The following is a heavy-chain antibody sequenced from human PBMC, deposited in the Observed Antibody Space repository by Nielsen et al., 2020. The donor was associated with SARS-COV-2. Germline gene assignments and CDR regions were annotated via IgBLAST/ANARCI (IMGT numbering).Heavy chain of an antibody. CDR2: ISSSSSYT. CDR3: ARDYGGMDPTPNDAFDI. Sequence: GESLKISCAASGFTFSDYYMSWIRQAPGKGLEWVSYISSSSSYTNYADSVKGRFTISRDNAKNSLYLQMNSLRAEDTAVYYCARDYGGMDPTPNDAFDIWGQGTMVTVSS. CDR1: GFTFSDYY. V-gene: IGHV3-11*05. D-gene: IGHD3-10*01. J-gene: IGHJ3*02.